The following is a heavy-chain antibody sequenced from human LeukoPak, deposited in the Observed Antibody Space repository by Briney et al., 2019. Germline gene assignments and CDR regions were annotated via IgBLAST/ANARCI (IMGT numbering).Heavy chain of an antibody. CDR1: GFTFSNYA. J-gene: IGHJ4*02. D-gene: IGHD3-10*01. Sequence: GGSLRLSCAASGFTFSNYAMSWVRQAPGKGLEWVSAISGSGGSTYYADSVKGRFTISRDNSKNTLYLQMNSLRAEDTAVYYCAKARDYYGSGSYYFDYWGQGTLVTVSS. CDR3: AKARDYYGSGSYYFDY. V-gene: IGHV3-23*01. CDR2: ISGSGGST.